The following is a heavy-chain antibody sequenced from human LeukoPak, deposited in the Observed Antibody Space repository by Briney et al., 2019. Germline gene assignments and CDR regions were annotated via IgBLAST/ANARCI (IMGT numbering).Heavy chain of an antibody. CDR1: GFTFGSYS. Sequence: PGGSLRLSCTASGFTFGSYSMNWVRQAPGGGLEWVAAISSASDYIYYRDSIKGRFTISRDNAKTALHLEMSNLRADDTAVYFCVRDRVPGATRGEFDFWGLGTLVTVSS. CDR2: ISSASDYI. J-gene: IGHJ4*02. D-gene: IGHD1-26*01. CDR3: VRDRVPGATRGEFDF. V-gene: IGHV3-21*01.